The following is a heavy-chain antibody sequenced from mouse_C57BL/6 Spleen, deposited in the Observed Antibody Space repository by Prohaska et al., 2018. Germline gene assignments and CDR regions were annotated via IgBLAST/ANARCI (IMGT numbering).Heavy chain of an antibody. V-gene: IGHV5-6*01. CDR3: ARCMITYFDY. CDR2: IWSGGRYT. J-gene: IGHJ2*01. D-gene: IGHD2-3*01. CDR1: GFTFSSYG. Sequence: EVQLVESGGDLVKPGGSLKLSCAASGFTFSSYGMSWVRQTPDKRLEWVVTIWSGGRYTYYPDSVKGRLTIYREKAKNTLYLQMSRLKSEDTAMYYCARCMITYFDYWGQGTTLTVSS.